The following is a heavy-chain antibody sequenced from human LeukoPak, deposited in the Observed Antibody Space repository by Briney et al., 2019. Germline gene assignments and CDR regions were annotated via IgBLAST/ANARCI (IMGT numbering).Heavy chain of an antibody. J-gene: IGHJ4*02. D-gene: IGHD6-13*01. Sequence: PGGSLRLSCAASGFTFRNYAVHWVRQAPGKGLEWVAVTSSDGSNEYYADSVRGRFSISRDNSKNTVYLQMNSLRAEDTALYYCVRPYTSSWYLFDYWGQGTLVTVSS. CDR3: VRPYTSSWYLFDY. CDR1: GFTFRNYA. CDR2: TSSDGSNE. V-gene: IGHV3-30*04.